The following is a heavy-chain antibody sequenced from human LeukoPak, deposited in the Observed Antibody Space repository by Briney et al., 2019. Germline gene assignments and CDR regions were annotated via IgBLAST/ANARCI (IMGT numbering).Heavy chain of an antibody. Sequence: PSETLSLTRTVSGASISNYYWSWIRQPPEKGLEWMGHIHTSGATSYYPSLESPLTLSIDTSRNHLSLQLTSVTAAYTAVYFCASLGSYHDFWGQGALVTVSS. V-gene: IGHV4-4*09. D-gene: IGHD1-26*01. CDR1: GASISNYY. J-gene: IGHJ4*02. CDR3: ASLGSYHDF. CDR2: IHTSGAT.